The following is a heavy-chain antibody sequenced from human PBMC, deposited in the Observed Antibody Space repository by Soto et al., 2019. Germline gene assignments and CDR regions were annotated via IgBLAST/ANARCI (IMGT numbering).Heavy chain of an antibody. D-gene: IGHD3-10*01. Sequence: QVQLVQSGAEVKKPGSSVKVSCKASGGTFSSYAISWVRQAPGQGLEWMGGIIPIFGTANYAQKFQGRVTITADESTSTAYMELSSLRSEDTAVYYCARGYYGSGSDSVRWYFDLWGRGTLVTVSS. CDR3: ARGYYGSGSDSVRWYFDL. CDR1: GGTFSSYA. J-gene: IGHJ2*01. V-gene: IGHV1-69*12. CDR2: IIPIFGTA.